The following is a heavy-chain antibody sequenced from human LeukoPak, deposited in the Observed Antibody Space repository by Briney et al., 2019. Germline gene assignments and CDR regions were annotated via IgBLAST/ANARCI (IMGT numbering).Heavy chain of an antibody. CDR1: GGSISSSSYY. CDR3: ARASVRGFDY. V-gene: IGHV4-39*01. J-gene: IGHJ4*02. Sequence: TSETLSLTCTVSGGSISSSSYYWGWIRQPPGKGLEWIGSIFYSGSTHYNPSLKSRVTISVDTSKNQFSLKLSSVTAADTAVYYCARASVRGFDYWGQGTLVTVSS. D-gene: IGHD3-10*01. CDR2: IFYSGST.